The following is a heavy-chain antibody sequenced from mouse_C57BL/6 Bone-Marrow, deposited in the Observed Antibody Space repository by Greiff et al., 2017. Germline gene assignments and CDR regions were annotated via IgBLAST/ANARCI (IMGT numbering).Heavy chain of an antibody. D-gene: IGHD2-4*01. CDR3: ARSYEYDDYTMDY. CDR1: GYTFTNYW. V-gene: IGHV1-64*01. CDR2: MHPNGGSP. Sequence: QVQLQQPGAELVKPGASVKLSCKASGYTFTNYWMHWVKQRPGQGLEWIGMMHPNGGSPDYNEKFKSEATLSVEKSSRTAYLELSSLTSEDSAVYYCARSYEYDDYTMDYWGQGTSVTVSS. J-gene: IGHJ4*01.